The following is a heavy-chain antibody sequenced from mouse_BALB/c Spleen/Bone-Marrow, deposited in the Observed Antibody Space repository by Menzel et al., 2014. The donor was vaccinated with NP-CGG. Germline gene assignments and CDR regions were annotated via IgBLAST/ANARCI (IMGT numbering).Heavy chain of an antibody. J-gene: IGHJ4*01. Sequence: EVKVVESGGGLVKPGGSLKLSCAASGFAFSRYDMSWVRQTPEKRLEWVAYITNGGDNTYYPDTVKGRFTISRNNAKNTLYLQMSSLKSEDTAMYYCVRHKNYYAMDYWGQGTSATVSS. CDR1: GFAFSRYD. CDR2: ITNGGDNT. V-gene: IGHV5-12-1*01. CDR3: VRHKNYYAMDY.